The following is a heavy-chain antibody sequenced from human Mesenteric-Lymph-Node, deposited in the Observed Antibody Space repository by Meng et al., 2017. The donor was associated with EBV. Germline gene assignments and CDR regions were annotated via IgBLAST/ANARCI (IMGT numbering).Heavy chain of an antibody. J-gene: IGHJ4*02. V-gene: IGHV4-34*01. Sequence: QGRLQQWGAGLLKPSEALSLTCAVYGGSFSSYYWGWIRQAPGKGLEWIGEISHSGSTNYNPSLKSRVTISVDTSKNQFSLKLSSVTAADTAVYYCAKGPLLGRELSLEDYWGQGTLVTVSS. CDR1: GGSFSSYY. CDR3: AKGPLLGRELSLEDY. CDR2: ISHSGST. D-gene: IGHD3-16*02.